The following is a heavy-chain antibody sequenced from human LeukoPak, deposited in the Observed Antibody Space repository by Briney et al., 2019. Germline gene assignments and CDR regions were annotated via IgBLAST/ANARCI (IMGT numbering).Heavy chain of an antibody. D-gene: IGHD2-15*01. Sequence: VASVKVSCKASGYTFTSYYMHWVRQAPGQGLEWMGIINPSGGSTSYAQKFQGRVTMTRDTSTSTVYMELSSLRSEDTAVYYCARARTAPPNRRIVNDAFDIWGQGTMVTVSS. V-gene: IGHV1-46*01. J-gene: IGHJ3*02. CDR3: ARARTAPPNRRIVNDAFDI. CDR1: GYTFTSYY. CDR2: INPSGGST.